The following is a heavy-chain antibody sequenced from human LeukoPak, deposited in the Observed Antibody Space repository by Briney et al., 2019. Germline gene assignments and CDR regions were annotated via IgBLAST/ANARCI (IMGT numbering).Heavy chain of an antibody. D-gene: IGHD2-2*01. V-gene: IGHV5-51*01. CDR1: GYSFTSYW. Sequence: GESLKISCKSSGYSFTSYWIGWVRQMPGKGLEWMGIIYPGDSDTRYSPSFQGQVTISADKSVSTAYLQWSSLKASDTAMYYCARHYCSSTSCYKDYWGQGTLVTVSS. CDR3: ARHYCSSTSCYKDY. J-gene: IGHJ4*02. CDR2: IYPGDSDT.